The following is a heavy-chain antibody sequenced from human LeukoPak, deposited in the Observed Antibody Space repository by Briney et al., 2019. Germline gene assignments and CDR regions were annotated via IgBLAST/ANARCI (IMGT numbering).Heavy chain of an antibody. J-gene: IGHJ6*02. V-gene: IGHV3-30*18. CDR3: AKDDEQKTVRGVSPYYYYGMDV. D-gene: IGHD3-10*01. CDR1: GFTFSSYG. CDR2: ISYDGSNK. Sequence: GGSLRLSCAASGFTFSSYGMHWVRQAPGKGLEWVAVISYDGSNKYYADSVKGRFTISRDNSKNTLYLQMNSLRAEDTAVYYCAKDDEQKTVRGVSPYYYYGMDVWGQGTTVTVSS.